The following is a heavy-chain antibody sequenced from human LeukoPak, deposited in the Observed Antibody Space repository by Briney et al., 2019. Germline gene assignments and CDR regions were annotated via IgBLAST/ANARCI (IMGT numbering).Heavy chain of an antibody. CDR3: ARGLEYSCTDALDI. CDR2: IGSSGLYI. CDR1: GLTFSGYS. J-gene: IGHJ3*02. D-gene: IGHD6-6*01. Sequence: GGSLRLSCAASGLTFSGYSVNWVRQAPGKGLEWVSSIGSSGLYIYYADSVKGRFTISKDTAKNSLYLQMNSLRADDTALYYCARGLEYSCTDALDIWGQGTMVTVSS. V-gene: IGHV3-21*01.